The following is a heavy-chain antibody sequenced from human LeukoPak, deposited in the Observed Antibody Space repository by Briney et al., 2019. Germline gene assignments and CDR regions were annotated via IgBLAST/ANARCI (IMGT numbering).Heavy chain of an antibody. J-gene: IGHJ4*02. CDR3: ARSEWLTTPFDY. CDR2: INKDESEK. D-gene: IGHD3-3*01. CDR1: GFTFSSYC. Sequence: GGSLRLSCAASGFTFSSYCMSWVRQAPGKGLEWVANINKDESEKYYVDSVKGRFTISRDNAKNSLYLQMNSLRAEDTAVYYCARSEWLTTPFDYWGQGTLVTVSS. V-gene: IGHV3-7*03.